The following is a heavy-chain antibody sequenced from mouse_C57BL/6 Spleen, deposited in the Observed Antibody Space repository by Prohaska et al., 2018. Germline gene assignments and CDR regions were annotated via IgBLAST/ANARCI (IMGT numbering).Heavy chain of an antibody. CDR3: ALITTVVEMDY. D-gene: IGHD1-1*01. CDR2: INPNNGGT. Sequence: HGKSLDLYVDINPNNGGTSYNQKFKGKATLTVDKSSSTAYMELRSLTSEDSAVYYCALITTVVEMDYWGQGTSVTVSS. J-gene: IGHJ4*01. V-gene: IGHV1-26*01.